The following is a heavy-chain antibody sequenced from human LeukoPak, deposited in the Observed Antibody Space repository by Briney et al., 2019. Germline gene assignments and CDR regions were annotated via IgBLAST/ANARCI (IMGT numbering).Heavy chain of an antibody. V-gene: IGHV4-34*01. CDR2: INHKGAT. CDR1: GGSFSGYY. D-gene: IGHD3-10*01. Sequence: PSETLSLICAVYGGSFSGYYWTWVRQPLGKGLEWIGEINHKGATNYNPSLKSRVTISLDTSKNQFSLKLSSVTAADTAVYYCARGPHFYGSGSYEYSYYYYYYGMDVWGKGTAVTVSS. J-gene: IGHJ6*04. CDR3: ARGPHFYGSGSYEYSYYYYYYGMDV.